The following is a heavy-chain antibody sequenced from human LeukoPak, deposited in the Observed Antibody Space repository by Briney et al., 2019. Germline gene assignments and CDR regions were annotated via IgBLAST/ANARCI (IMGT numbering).Heavy chain of an antibody. CDR3: ASTVEDAFDI. CDR2: INHSGST. CDR1: GGSFSGYY. Sequence: SETLSLTCAVYGGSFSGYYWSWIRQPPGKGLEWIGEINHSGSTNYNPSLKSRVTISVDTSKNQFSLKLSSVTAADTAVYYCASTVEDAFDIWGQGTMVTVSS. J-gene: IGHJ3*02. D-gene: IGHD4-23*01. V-gene: IGHV4-34*01.